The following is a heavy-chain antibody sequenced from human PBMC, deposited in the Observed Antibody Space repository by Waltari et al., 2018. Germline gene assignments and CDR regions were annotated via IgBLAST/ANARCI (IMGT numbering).Heavy chain of an antibody. D-gene: IGHD3-10*01. Sequence: EVQLVESGGGLVRPGGSLRLPCAASVFTFTPYWMHWVRQAPGKGLVWVARINSEGSLISYAASVKGRFTISRDNAKNTLYLQMNSLRAEDTAVYYCARGGGSLDYWGQGTQVTVSS. CDR2: INSEGSLI. J-gene: IGHJ4*02. CDR3: ARGGGSLDY. CDR1: VFTFTPYW. V-gene: IGHV3-74*01.